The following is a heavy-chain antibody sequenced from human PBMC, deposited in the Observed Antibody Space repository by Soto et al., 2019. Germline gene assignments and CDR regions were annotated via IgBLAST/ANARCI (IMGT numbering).Heavy chain of an antibody. Sequence: QVQLVQSGAEVKKPGASVKVSCKASGYTFTSYAMHWVRQAPGQRLEWMGWINAGNGNTKYSQKFQGRVTITRDTSASTAYMELSRLRSEDTAVYYCARSFLGYCSGGSCRHPDYWGQGTLVTVSS. CDR2: INAGNGNT. CDR3: ARSFLGYCSGGSCRHPDY. J-gene: IGHJ4*02. CDR1: GYTFTSYA. V-gene: IGHV1-3*01. D-gene: IGHD2-15*01.